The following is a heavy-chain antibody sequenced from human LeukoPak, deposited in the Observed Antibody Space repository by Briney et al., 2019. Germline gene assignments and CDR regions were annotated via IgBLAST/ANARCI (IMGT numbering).Heavy chain of an antibody. CDR3: ARSPQGTATTANWLDP. CDR2: MSYSGRT. Sequence: SVTLSLTCTVSGGSISISNYYWGWIRQPPGKGLEWIGSMSYSGRTYYNPSLKTRVTVSLDTSKNQFSLNLISVTAADTAVYYCARSPQGTATTANWLDPWGQGTLVTVSS. CDR1: GGSISISNYY. J-gene: IGHJ5*02. D-gene: IGHD4-17*01. V-gene: IGHV4-39*07.